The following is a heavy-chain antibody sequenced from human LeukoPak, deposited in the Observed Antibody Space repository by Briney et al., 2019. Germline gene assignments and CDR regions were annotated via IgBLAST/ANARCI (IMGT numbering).Heavy chain of an antibody. D-gene: IGHD2-21*02. Sequence: SETLSLTCAVYGGSFSGYYWSWIRQPPGKGLEWIGEINHSGSTNYNPSLKSRVTISVDTSKNQFSLKLSSVTAADTAVYYCARGRRGPRLLSYCGGDCYYYFDYWGQGTLVTVSS. CDR1: GGSFSGYY. CDR2: INHSGST. CDR3: ARGRRGPRLLSYCGGDCYYYFDY. J-gene: IGHJ4*02. V-gene: IGHV4-34*01.